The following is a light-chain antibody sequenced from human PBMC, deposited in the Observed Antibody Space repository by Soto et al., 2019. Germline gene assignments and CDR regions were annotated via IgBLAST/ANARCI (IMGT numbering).Light chain of an antibody. V-gene: IGKV1-5*01. CDR2: DAS. Sequence: DIPMTQSPSSLSASVGDRVTITCRASQSINHWLAWYQQKPGKAPKFLIYDASTLRNGVPSRFSGRGSGTEFTLTISSLQPDDFATYYCQQYDSHPYTFGQGTKVEI. J-gene: IGKJ2*01. CDR3: QQYDSHPYT. CDR1: QSINHW.